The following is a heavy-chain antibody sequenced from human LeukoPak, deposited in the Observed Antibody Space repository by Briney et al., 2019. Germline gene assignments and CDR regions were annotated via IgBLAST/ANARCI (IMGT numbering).Heavy chain of an antibody. CDR1: GFTFSSYS. D-gene: IGHD3-16*01. CDR2: IKQDGSEK. J-gene: IGHJ6*03. Sequence: GGSLRLSCAASGFTFSSYSMNWVRQAPGKGLEWVANIKQDGSEKYYVDSVKGRFTISRDNAKNSLYLQMNSLRAEDTAVYYCARDPAGGYYMDVWGKGTTVTVSS. CDR3: ARDPAGGYYMDV. V-gene: IGHV3-7*01.